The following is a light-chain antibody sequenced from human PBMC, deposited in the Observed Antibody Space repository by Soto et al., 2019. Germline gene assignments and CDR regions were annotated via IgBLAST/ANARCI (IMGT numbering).Light chain of an antibody. CDR3: HQDGSSPPYT. CDR2: LAA. CDR1: DRVDTKF. J-gene: IGKJ2*01. V-gene: IGKV3-20*01. Sequence: IVLTQSPATLSVSLGERATLSCRASDRVDTKFLAGYQQKIGQPPRLVIFLAASRAPGIPDRFSGSGSGTDFPLTISRVATEDVGMYYCHQDGSSPPYTFGQGTQLEI.